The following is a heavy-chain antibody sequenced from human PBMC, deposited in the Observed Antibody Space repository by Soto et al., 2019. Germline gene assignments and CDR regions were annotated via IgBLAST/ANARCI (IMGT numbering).Heavy chain of an antibody. D-gene: IGHD6-13*01. CDR2: IYPGDSDT. V-gene: IGHV5-51*01. Sequence: GESLKICCKGSGYSFTSYWIGWVRQMPGKGLEWMGIIYPGDSDTRYSPSFQGQVTISADKSISTAYLQWSSLKASDTAMYYCARILAAANYYYYGMDVWGQGTTVTVSS. J-gene: IGHJ6*02. CDR3: ARILAAANYYYYGMDV. CDR1: GYSFTSYW.